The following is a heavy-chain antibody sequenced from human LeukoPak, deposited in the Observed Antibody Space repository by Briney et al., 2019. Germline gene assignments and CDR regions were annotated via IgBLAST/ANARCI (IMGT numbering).Heavy chain of an antibody. Sequence: SETLSLTCTVSGGSVSSGSYYWAWIRQPPGEGLEWIASIYYSGSTYYNPSLKSRVTISVDTSRNQFSLKLSSVTAADTAVYYCASLAVAGLSEGYWGQGTLVIVSS. D-gene: IGHD6-19*01. V-gene: IGHV4-39*01. CDR1: GGSVSSGSYY. CDR3: ASLAVAGLSEGY. J-gene: IGHJ4*02. CDR2: IYYSGST.